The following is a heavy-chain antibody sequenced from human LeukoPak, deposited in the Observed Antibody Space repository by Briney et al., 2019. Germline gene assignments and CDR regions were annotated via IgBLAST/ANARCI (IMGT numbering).Heavy chain of an antibody. D-gene: IGHD3-22*01. CDR3: ARSRPYYYDSSGYSFDY. CDR2: ISSSGSTI. Sequence: GGSLRLSCAASGFTFSDYYMSWIRQAPGKGLEWVSYISSSGSTIYYADSVKGRFTISRDNAKNPLYLQMNSLRAEDTAVYYCARSRPYYYDSSGYSFDYWGQGTLVTVSS. V-gene: IGHV3-11*01. CDR1: GFTFSDYY. J-gene: IGHJ4*02.